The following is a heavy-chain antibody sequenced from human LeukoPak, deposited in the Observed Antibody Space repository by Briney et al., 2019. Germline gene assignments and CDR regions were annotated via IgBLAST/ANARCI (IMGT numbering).Heavy chain of an antibody. CDR2: ISYDGSNK. V-gene: IGHV3-30-3*01. CDR3: ARDSGFWSVDY. D-gene: IGHD3-3*01. J-gene: IGHJ4*02. CDR1: GFIFSSYA. Sequence: GGSLRLSCAVSGFIFSSYAMHWVRQAPGKGLEWVAVISYDGSNKYYADSVKGRFTISRDNSKSTLSLQMNSLRAEDTAVYYCARDSGFWSVDYWGQGTLVTVSS.